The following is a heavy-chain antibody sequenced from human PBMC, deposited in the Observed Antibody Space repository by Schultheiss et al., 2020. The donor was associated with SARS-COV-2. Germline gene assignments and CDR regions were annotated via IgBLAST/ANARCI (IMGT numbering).Heavy chain of an antibody. CDR1: GGSISSYY. Sequence: SETLSLTCTVSGGSISSYYWSWIRQPPGKGLEWIGYIYHSGSTYDNPSLKSRVTISVDTSKNQFSLKLSSVTAADTAVYYCARGPRVGATPFDYWGQGTLVTVSS. V-gene: IGHV4-59*12. CDR2: IYHSGST. J-gene: IGHJ4*02. D-gene: IGHD1-26*01. CDR3: ARGPRVGATPFDY.